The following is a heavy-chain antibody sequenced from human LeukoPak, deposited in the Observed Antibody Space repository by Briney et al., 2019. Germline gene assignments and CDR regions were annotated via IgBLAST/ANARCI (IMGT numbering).Heavy chain of an antibody. CDR3: AKGRQLNPSMSWFGP. V-gene: IGHV3-23*01. D-gene: IGHD5-18*01. CDR1: GFTFSSYA. CDR2: ISGSGGST. J-gene: IGHJ5*02. Sequence: PGGSLRLSCAASGFTFSSYAMSWVRQAPGKGLEWVSIISGSGGSTFYADSVKGRFIISRDNSKDTLYLQMNSLRAEDTAVYYCAKGRQLNPSMSWFGPWGQGTQVTVSS.